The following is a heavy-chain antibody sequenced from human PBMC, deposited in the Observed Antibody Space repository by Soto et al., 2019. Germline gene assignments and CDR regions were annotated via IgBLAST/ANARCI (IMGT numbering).Heavy chain of an antibody. CDR3: AKDQLAVAGLFDY. V-gene: IGHV3-30*18. J-gene: IGHJ4*02. CDR2: ISYDGSNK. CDR1: GFTFSSYG. Sequence: GGSLRLSCAASGFTFSSYGMHWVRQAPGKGLEWVAVISYDGSNKYYADSVKGRFTISRDNSKNTLYLQMNSLRAEDTAVYYCAKDQLAVAGLFDYWGQGTLVTVSS. D-gene: IGHD6-19*01.